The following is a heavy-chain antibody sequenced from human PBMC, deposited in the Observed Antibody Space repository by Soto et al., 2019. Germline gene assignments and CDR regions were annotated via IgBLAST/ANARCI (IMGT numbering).Heavy chain of an antibody. D-gene: IGHD1-7*01. J-gene: IGHJ4*02. V-gene: IGHV3-15*07. CDR1: GFTFSNAW. Sequence: GGSLRLSCAASGFTFSNAWMNWVRQAPGKGLEWVGRIRSKTDGGTTDYVAPVKGRFTISRDDSKKTLYLQMNSLKTEDTAVYYCTPNRNWNYYFDYWGQGTLVTVSS. CDR3: TPNRNWNYYFDY. CDR2: IRSKTDGGTT.